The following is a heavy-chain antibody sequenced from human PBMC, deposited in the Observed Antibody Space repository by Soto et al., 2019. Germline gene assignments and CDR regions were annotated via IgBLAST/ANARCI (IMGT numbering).Heavy chain of an antibody. Sequence: SETLSLTCSVSGGSISSYYWSWIRQPPGKGLEWIGYIYYSGSTNYNPSLKSRVTISVDTSKNQFSLKLSSVTAADTAVYYCAREECSGGSCYRDVFDFWGQGTMVPV. V-gene: IGHV4-59*01. CDR2: IYYSGST. CDR3: AREECSGGSCYRDVFDF. D-gene: IGHD2-15*01. CDR1: GGSISSYY. J-gene: IGHJ3*01.